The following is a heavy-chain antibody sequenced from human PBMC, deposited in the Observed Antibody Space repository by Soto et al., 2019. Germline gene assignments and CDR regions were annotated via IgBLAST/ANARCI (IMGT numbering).Heavy chain of an antibody. J-gene: IGHJ4*02. CDR3: ARHRPIDSDDSSGYYGS. CDR1: GGSISSSSYY. CDR2: IYYSGST. V-gene: IGHV4-39*01. Sequence: PSETLSLTCTVSGGSISSSSYYWGWIRQPPGKGLEWIGSIYYSGSTYYNPSLKSRVTISVDTSKNQFSLKLSSVTAADTAVYYCARHRPIDSDDSSGYYGSWGQGTLVTVSS. D-gene: IGHD3-22*01.